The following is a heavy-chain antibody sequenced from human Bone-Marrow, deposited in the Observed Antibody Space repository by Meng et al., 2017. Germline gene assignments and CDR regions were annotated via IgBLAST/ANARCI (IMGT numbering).Heavy chain of an antibody. D-gene: IGHD2-2*01. CDR2: IYYSGST. CDR1: GGSISSGGYY. J-gene: IGHJ5*02. V-gene: IGHV4-39*07. Sequence: QGPLKGSGPVLVKPSQTLSLTCTVSGGSISSGGYYWGWIRQPPGKGLEWIGSIYYSGSTYYNPSLKSRVTISVDTSKNQFSLKLSSVTAADTAVYYCARAGSGIVVVLDPWGQGTLVTVSS. CDR3: ARAGSGIVVVLDP.